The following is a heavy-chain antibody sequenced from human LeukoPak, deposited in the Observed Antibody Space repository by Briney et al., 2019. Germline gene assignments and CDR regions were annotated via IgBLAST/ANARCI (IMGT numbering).Heavy chain of an antibody. CDR3: ARDWMGVYYFDY. CDR1: GFTFSSYG. CDR2: IRYDGSNK. V-gene: IGHV3-30*02. Sequence: GGSLRLSCAASGFTFSSYGMHWVRQAPGKGLEWVAFIRYDGSNKYYADSVKGRFTISRDNSKNTLYLQMNSLRAEDTAVYYCARDWMGVYYFDYWGQGTLVTVSS. J-gene: IGHJ4*02. D-gene: IGHD2-8*02.